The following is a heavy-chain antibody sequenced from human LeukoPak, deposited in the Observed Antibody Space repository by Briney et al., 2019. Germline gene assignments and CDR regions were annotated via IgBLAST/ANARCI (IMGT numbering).Heavy chain of an antibody. CDR1: GYAFTGYY. CDR3: ARGEPRLTPYYDSSGYKFDP. J-gene: IGHJ5*02. V-gene: IGHV1-2*02. Sequence: ASVKVSCKASGYAFTGYYMHWVRQAPGQGLEWMGWINPNSGGTNYAQKFQGRVTMTRDTSISTAYMELSRLRSDDTAVYYCARGEPRLTPYYDSSGYKFDPWGQGTLVTVSS. D-gene: IGHD3-22*01. CDR2: INPNSGGT.